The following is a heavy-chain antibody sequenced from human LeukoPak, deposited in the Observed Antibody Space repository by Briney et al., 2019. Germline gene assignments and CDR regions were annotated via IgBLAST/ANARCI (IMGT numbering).Heavy chain of an antibody. V-gene: IGHV3-23*01. CDR2: ISGTGGST. CDR3: ANDQYGDGYSGAPCPH. J-gene: IGHJ4*02. Sequence: GGSLRLSCAASGFSFSSYAMSWVRQAPGKVLEWVTAISGTGGSTYYADSVKGQFTISRDNSKNTLYLQMNSLRAEDTAVYYCANDQYGDGYSGAPCPHWGQGTLVTVSS. D-gene: IGHD4-11*01. CDR1: GFSFSSYA.